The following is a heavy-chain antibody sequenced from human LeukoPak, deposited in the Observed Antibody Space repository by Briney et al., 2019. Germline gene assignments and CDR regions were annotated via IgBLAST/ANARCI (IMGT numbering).Heavy chain of an antibody. CDR2: IRSKAYGGTT. Sequence: PGGSLRLSCTASGFTFGDYAMGWFRQAPGKGLEWVGFIRSKAYGGTTEYAASVKGRFIISRDDSKSIAYLQMNSLKTEDTAVYYCTRGRYSSSPDYWGQGTLVTVSS. CDR3: TRGRYSSSPDY. D-gene: IGHD6-13*01. V-gene: IGHV3-49*03. CDR1: GFTFGDYA. J-gene: IGHJ4*02.